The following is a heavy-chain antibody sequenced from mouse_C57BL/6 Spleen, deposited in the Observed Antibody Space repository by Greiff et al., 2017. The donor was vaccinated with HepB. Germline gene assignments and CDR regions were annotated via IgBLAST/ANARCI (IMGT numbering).Heavy chain of an antibody. V-gene: IGHV1-80*01. J-gene: IGHJ1*03. CDR1: GYAFSSYW. CDR2: IYPGDGDT. Sequence: VKLQESGAELVKPGASVKISCKASGYAFSSYWMNWVKQRPGKGLEWIGQIYPGDGDTNYNGKFKGKATLTADKSSSTAYIQLSSLTSEDSAVYFCAKGGLTTVVARDWYFDVWGTGTTVTVSS. D-gene: IGHD1-1*01. CDR3: AKGGLTTVVARDWYFDV.